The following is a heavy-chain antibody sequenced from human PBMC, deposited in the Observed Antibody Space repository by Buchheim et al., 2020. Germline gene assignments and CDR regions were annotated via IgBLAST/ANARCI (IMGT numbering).Heavy chain of an antibody. V-gene: IGHV1-46*01. CDR3: ARDNGDYGSYYYGMDV. CDR1: GYTFTSYY. CDR2: INPSGGST. J-gene: IGHJ6*01. Sequence: QVQLVQSGAEVKKPGASVKVSCKASGYTFTSYYMHWVRQAPGQGLEWMGIINPSGGSTSYAQKFQGRVTMTRDASTSTVYMELSSLRSEDTAVYYCARDNGDYGSYYYGMDVWGQGTT. D-gene: IGHD4-17*01.